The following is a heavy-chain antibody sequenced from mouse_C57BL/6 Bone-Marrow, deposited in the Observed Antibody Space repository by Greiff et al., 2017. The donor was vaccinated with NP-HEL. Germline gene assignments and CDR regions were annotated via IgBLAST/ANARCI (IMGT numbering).Heavy chain of an antibody. D-gene: IGHD4-1*01. CDR1: GYSFTGYF. J-gene: IGHJ2*01. CDR2: INPYNGDT. V-gene: IGHV1-37*01. Sequence: EVQLQQPGPELVKPGASVKISCKASGYSFTGYFMNWVKQSHGKSLEWIGRINPYNGDTSYNQKFKGKATLTVDKSSSTAYMELRSLTSEAVSVYYSARRLEDYYFDYWGQGTTLTVSS. CDR3: ARRLEDYYFDY.